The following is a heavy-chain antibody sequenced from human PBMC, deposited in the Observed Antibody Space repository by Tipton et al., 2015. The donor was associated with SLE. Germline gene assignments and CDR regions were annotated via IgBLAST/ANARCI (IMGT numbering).Heavy chain of an antibody. J-gene: IGHJ5*02. Sequence: TLSLTCTVSGSPISSHNWGWIRQPPGKGLEWIGYIYSIGSTNYNPSLRSRLTISVDTSKNQFSLELSSVTAADTAVYFCARGECHSGCPMYNWFDPWGQGTLVTVSS. D-gene: IGHD6-25*01. V-gene: IGHV4-59*11. CDR1: GSPISSHN. CDR2: IYSIGST. CDR3: ARGECHSGCPMYNWFDP.